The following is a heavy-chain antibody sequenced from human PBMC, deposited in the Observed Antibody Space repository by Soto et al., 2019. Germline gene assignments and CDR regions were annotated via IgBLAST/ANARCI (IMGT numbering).Heavy chain of an antibody. CDR3: ARQGPRPQQWLLSFGH. CDR2: IDYSGTT. V-gene: IGHV4-39*01. J-gene: IGHJ4*02. Sequence: PSETLSLTCTVSGGSISSNSHYWGWIRQPPGKGLEWIGSIDYSGTTYYNTSLKSRVTISVDTSKNQFSLKLNSVTAADTAVYYCARQGPRPQQWLLSFGHWGQGTLVTVSS. D-gene: IGHD6-19*01. CDR1: GGSISSNSHY.